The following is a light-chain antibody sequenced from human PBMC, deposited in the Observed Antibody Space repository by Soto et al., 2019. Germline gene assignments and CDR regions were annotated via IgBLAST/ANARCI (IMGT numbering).Light chain of an antibody. V-gene: IGKV1-33*01. CDR1: QDISNY. CDR2: DAS. CDR3: QQYDNLPLT. J-gene: IGKJ3*01. Sequence: DIQMTQSPSSLSASVGDRVTITCQASQDISNYLNWYQQKPGKAPKLLIYDASNLETGVPSRFNGSGSGTDFTFTISSLQPEDIATYYCQQYDNLPLTFGPGTKVYIK.